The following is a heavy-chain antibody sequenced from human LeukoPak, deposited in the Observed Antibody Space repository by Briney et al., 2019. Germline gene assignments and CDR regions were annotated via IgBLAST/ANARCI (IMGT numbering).Heavy chain of an antibody. CDR2: IYYSGST. CDR1: GGSISSYY. Sequence: SETLSLTCTVSGGSISSYYWSWIRQPPGKGLEWIGYIYYSGSTNYNPSLKSRVTISVDTSKNQFSLKLSSVTAADTAVYYCARGVYDGSGSLFDYWGQGTLVTVSS. D-gene: IGHD3-22*01. V-gene: IGHV4-59*08. CDR3: ARGVYDGSGSLFDY. J-gene: IGHJ4*02.